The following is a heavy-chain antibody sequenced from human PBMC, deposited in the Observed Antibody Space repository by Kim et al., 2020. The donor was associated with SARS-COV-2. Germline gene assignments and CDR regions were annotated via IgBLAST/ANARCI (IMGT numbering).Heavy chain of an antibody. CDR2: INPNSGGT. D-gene: IGHD3-3*01. Sequence: ASVKVSCKASGYTLTGYYMHWVRQAPGQGLEWMGRINPNSGGTNYAQKFQGRVTMTRDTSISTAYMELSRLRSDDTAVYYCASSTIFGVVSAFDIWGQGTMVTVSS. CDR3: ASSTIFGVVSAFDI. J-gene: IGHJ3*02. CDR1: GYTLTGYY. V-gene: IGHV1-2*06.